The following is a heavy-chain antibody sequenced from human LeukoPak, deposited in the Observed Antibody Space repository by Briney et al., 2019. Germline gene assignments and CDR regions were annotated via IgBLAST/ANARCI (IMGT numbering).Heavy chain of an antibody. J-gene: IGHJ3*02. V-gene: IGHV1-46*01. CDR2: INPSGGST. D-gene: IGHD2-2*01. Sequence: ASVKVSCKASGYTFTSCYMHWVRQAPGQGLEWMGIINPSGGSTSYAQKFQGRVTMTRDTSTSTVYMELSSLRSEDTAVYYCARDPPYCSSTSCYGNAFDIWGQGTMVTVSS. CDR1: GYTFTSCY. CDR3: ARDPPYCSSTSCYGNAFDI.